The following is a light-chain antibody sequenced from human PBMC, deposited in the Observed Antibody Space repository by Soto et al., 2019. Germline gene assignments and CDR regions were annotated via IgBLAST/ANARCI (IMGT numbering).Light chain of an antibody. Sequence: EIVLTQSPGTLSLSPGERASLSCRASQSVSSEKLAWYQQKPGQAPRLLIFGASGRATGIPERFSGSGSGTGFSLTISRLEPEDSAVYYCQQYGSSLLTFGGGTKVDIK. V-gene: IGKV3-20*01. CDR2: GAS. CDR1: QSVSSEK. CDR3: QQYGSSLLT. J-gene: IGKJ4*01.